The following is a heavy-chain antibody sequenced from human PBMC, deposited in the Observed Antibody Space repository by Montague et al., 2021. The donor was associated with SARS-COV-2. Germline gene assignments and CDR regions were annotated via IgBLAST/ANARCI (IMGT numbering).Heavy chain of an antibody. V-gene: IGHV4-4*02. CDR2: IYHSGST. D-gene: IGHD3-3*01. CDR1: GHSIWSSDW. J-gene: IGHJ4*02. Sequence: SETLSLTCSVSGHSIWSSDWWTWVRQPPGKGLEWIGEIYHSGSTTYNPSLKSRVTISVDKSKNQFSLTLTSLTAADTAVYYCARAQKTISGMLIPPYYFDLWGQGTLVTVSS. CDR3: ARAQKTISGMLIPPYYFDL.